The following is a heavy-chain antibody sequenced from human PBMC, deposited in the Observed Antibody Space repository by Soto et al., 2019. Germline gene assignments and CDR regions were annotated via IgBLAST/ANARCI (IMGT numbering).Heavy chain of an antibody. Sequence: QVQLVESGGGVVQPGRSLRLSCAASGFTFSDYALHWVRQAPGKGLEWVTVISSDGGNRYYADSVKGRFTISRDNSKNTLYLQMNSLRAEDTAVYYCAKDPRYCSSTSCYPLWDYWGQGTLVTVSS. D-gene: IGHD2-2*01. V-gene: IGHV3-30-3*01. CDR2: ISSDGGNR. CDR1: GFTFSDYA. J-gene: IGHJ4*02. CDR3: AKDPRYCSSTSCYPLWDY.